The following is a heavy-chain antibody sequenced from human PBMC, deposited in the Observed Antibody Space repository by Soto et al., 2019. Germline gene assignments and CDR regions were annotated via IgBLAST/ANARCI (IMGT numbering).Heavy chain of an antibody. CDR2: ISYDGSNK. CDR1: GFTFSSYA. CDR3: GIGGGSYYFDY. Sequence: QVQLVEAGGGVVQPGRSLRLSCAASGFTFSSYAMHWVRQAPGKGLEWVAVISYDGSNKYYADSVKGRFTISRDNSKNSLYLQMNSLRAEDTDVYYCGIGGGSYYFDYWGQGTLVTVSS. V-gene: IGHV3-30-3*01. D-gene: IGHD1-26*01. J-gene: IGHJ4*02.